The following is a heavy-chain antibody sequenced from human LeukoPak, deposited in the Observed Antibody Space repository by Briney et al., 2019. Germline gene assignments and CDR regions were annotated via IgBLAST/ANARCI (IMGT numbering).Heavy chain of an antibody. J-gene: IGHJ4*02. CDR2: ISGSGDTI. D-gene: IGHD7-27*01. Sequence: GGSLRLSCAASGFIFSDYYMSWIRQAPGEGLEWISYISGSGDTIYYADSVKGRFTISRDNAKNSLYLLMNSLRAEDTAVYYCARAWGSADYWAQGTLVTVSS. V-gene: IGHV3-11*01. CDR1: GFIFSDYY. CDR3: ARAWGSADY.